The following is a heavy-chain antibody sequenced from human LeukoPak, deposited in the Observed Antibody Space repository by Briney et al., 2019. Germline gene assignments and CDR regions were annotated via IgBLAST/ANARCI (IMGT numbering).Heavy chain of an antibody. V-gene: IGHV3-23*01. CDR1: GLTFSSYA. CDR2: ISGSGGST. D-gene: IGHD6-19*01. J-gene: IGHJ4*02. CDR3: AKDGYSSGWFNTY. Sequence: GGSLRLSCAASGLTFSSYAMSWVRQAPGKGLEWVSAISGSGGSTYYADSVKGRFTISRDNSKNTLYLQMNSLRAEDTAVYYCAKDGYSSGWFNTYWGQGTLVTVSS.